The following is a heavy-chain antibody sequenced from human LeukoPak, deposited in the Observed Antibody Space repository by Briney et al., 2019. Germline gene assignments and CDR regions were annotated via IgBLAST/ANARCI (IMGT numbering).Heavy chain of an antibody. CDR2: IYHTGRA. CDR1: GGSLSSYY. J-gene: IGHJ4*02. V-gene: IGHV4-59*01. CDR3: ARGNGGFYSHDS. D-gene: IGHD2-15*01. Sequence: SETLSLTCTVSGGSLSSYYWSWIRQPPGKGLEWIAYIYHTGRANYNPSLQSRVTISLDTSKSQFSLSLSSVTAADTAVYYCARGNGGFYSHDSWGRGTLVTVSS.